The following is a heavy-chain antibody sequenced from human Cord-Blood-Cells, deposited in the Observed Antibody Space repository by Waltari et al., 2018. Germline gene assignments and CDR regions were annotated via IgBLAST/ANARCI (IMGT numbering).Heavy chain of an antibody. J-gene: IGHJ5*02. V-gene: IGHV4-39*01. CDR3: ARKETGTTYNWFDP. D-gene: IGHD1-7*01. CDR1: GRPISSSSYY. CDR2: IYYSGST. Sequence: QLQLQESGPGLVKPSEHLSLTCTVSGRPISSSSYYRGWIRQPPGKGLEWIGSIYYSGSTYYNPSLKSRVTISVDTSKNQFSLKLSSVTAADTAVYYCARKETGTTYNWFDPWGQGTLVTVSS.